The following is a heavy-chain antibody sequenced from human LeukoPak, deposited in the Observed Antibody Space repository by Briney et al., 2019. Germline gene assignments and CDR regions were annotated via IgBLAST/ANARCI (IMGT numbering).Heavy chain of an antibody. V-gene: IGHV4-59*08. D-gene: IGHD2/OR15-2a*01. CDR3: ARHGDYASTTYDFDY. J-gene: IGHJ4*02. CDR1: GGSISGSY. Sequence: SETLSLTCTVSGGSISGSYWSWIRQPPGKGLEWIGYIYYSGSTNYNPSLGSRVTISVDTSKNQFSLKLSSVTAADTAVYYCARHGDYASTTYDFDYWGQGTLVAVTS. CDR2: IYYSGST.